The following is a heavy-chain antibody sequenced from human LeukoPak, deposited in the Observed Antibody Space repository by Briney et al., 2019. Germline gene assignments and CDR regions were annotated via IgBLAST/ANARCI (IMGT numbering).Heavy chain of an antibody. D-gene: IGHD1-14*01. Sequence: PGGSLRLSCEVSGFTFDNNDMHWVRQTTGKGLEWVSSIGSAGYTYYADSVRGRFTITRDNAKQSLYLQMNSLRVEDTAVYHCVRQPDSARYGFDYWGRGTQVTVSS. CDR2: IGSAGYT. J-gene: IGHJ4*02. V-gene: IGHV3-13*01. CDR3: VRQPDSARYGFDY. CDR1: GFTFDNND.